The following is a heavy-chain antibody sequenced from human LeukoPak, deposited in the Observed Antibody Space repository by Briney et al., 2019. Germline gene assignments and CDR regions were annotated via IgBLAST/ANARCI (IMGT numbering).Heavy chain of an antibody. D-gene: IGHD3-16*01. J-gene: IGHJ4*02. CDR1: GFTFDNYW. V-gene: IGHV3-7*01. CDR2: IRQDGGAK. Sequence: GGSLRLSCAASGFTFDNYWMCWVRQAPGKGLEWVANIRQDGGAKNYMASVKGRFTISRDNAKNSLYLQLNSLRAEDTALYYCARVDYVDEGWGYWGQGTLVTVSS. CDR3: ARVDYVDEGWGY.